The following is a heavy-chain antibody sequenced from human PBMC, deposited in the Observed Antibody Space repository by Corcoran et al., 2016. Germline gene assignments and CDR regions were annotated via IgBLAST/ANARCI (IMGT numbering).Heavy chain of an antibody. Sequence: QVQLVQSGAEVKKPGASVKVSCKASGYTFTSYAMHWVRQAPGQRLEWMGWINAGNGNTKYSQKFQGRVTITRDTSASTAYMELRSLRAEDQAVYYCARSGGVAAAAPRGFDPWGQGTLVTVSS. CDR2: INAGNGNT. J-gene: IGHJ5*02. CDR3: ARSGGVAAAAPRGFDP. V-gene: IGHV1-3*01. D-gene: IGHD6-13*01. CDR1: GYTFTSYA.